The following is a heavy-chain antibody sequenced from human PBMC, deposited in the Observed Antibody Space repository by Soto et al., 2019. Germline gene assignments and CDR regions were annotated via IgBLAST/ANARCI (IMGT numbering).Heavy chain of an antibody. CDR1: GGSISSGGYS. D-gene: IGHD3-22*01. V-gene: IGHV4-30-2*01. CDR3: AGSGYYPTYFDY. J-gene: IGHJ4*02. CDR2: IYHSGST. Sequence: PSETLSLTCAVSGGSISSGGYSWSWIRQPPGKGLEWIGYIYHSGSTYYNPSLKSRVTISVDRSKNQFSLKLSSVTTADTAVYYCAGSGYYPTYFDYWGQGTLVTVSS.